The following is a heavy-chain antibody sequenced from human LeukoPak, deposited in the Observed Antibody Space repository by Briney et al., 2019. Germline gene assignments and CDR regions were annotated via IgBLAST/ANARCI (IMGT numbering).Heavy chain of an antibody. CDR2: INHSGST. Sequence: PSETLSLTCAVYGGSFSGYYWSWIRQPPGKGLEWIGEINHSGSTNYNPSLKSRVTISVDTSKNRFSLKLNSVTAADTAVYYCARDMYGSGNFLPESPWGQGTLVTVSS. CDR1: GGSFSGYY. V-gene: IGHV4-34*01. CDR3: ARDMYGSGNFLPESP. J-gene: IGHJ5*02. D-gene: IGHD3-10*01.